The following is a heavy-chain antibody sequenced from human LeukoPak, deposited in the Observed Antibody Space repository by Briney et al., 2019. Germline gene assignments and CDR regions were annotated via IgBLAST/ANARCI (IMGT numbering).Heavy chain of an antibody. V-gene: IGHV1-69*01. D-gene: IGHD3-16*01. Sequence: SVKVSCKTSGVTFSSYAISWVRQAPGQGLEWMGGIIPIFGTANYAQKFQGRVTITADESTSTAYMELSSLRSEDTAVYYCARVGGGGSFRGWFDPWGQGTLVTVSS. CDR3: ARVGGGGSFRGWFDP. J-gene: IGHJ5*02. CDR2: IIPIFGTA. CDR1: GVTFSSYA.